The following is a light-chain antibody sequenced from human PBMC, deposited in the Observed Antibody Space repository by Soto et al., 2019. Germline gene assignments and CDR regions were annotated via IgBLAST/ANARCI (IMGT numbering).Light chain of an antibody. V-gene: IGLV9-49*01. CDR2: VGTGGIVG. CDR3: GADHGIGSNYV. J-gene: IGLJ1*01. Sequence: QSVLTQPPSASASLGASVTLTCTLSSGYSNYKVDWYQQRPGKGPRFVMRVGTGGIVGSKGDGIPDRFSVLGSGLNRYLTIKNIQEEDESDYHCGADHGIGSNYVFGTGTKVTVL. CDR1: SGYSNYK.